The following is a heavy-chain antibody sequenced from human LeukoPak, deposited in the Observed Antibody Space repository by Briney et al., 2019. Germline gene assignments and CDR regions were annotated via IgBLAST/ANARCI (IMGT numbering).Heavy chain of an antibody. CDR3: AKDRWYTAMGLFDY. Sequence: GGTLRLSCAAPGFTFSSYGMHWVRQAPGRGLEWVAVISYDGSNKYYADSVKGRFTISRDNSKNTLYLQMNSLRAEDTAVYYCAKDRWYTAMGLFDYWGQGTLVTVSS. D-gene: IGHD5-18*01. V-gene: IGHV3-30*18. CDR2: ISYDGSNK. CDR1: GFTFSSYG. J-gene: IGHJ4*02.